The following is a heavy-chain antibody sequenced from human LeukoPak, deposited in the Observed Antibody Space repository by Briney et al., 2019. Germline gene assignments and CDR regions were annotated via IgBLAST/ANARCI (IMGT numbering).Heavy chain of an antibody. Sequence: PGGSLRLSCVASGFTFSSYAMSWVRQAPGKGLEWVSGISDSGDSTYYANSVKGRLIISRDNSKNTLYLQMNSLRAEDTAVYYCAKLRITMVRGVSGHNWFDPWGQGTLVTVSS. J-gene: IGHJ5*02. V-gene: IGHV3-23*01. D-gene: IGHD3-10*01. CDR3: AKLRITMVRGVSGHNWFDP. CDR2: ISDSGDST. CDR1: GFTFSSYA.